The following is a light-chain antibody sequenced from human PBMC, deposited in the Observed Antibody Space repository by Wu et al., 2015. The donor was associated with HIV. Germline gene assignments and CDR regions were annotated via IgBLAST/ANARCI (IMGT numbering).Light chain of an antibody. V-gene: IGKV3D-20*02. CDR3: QQHYKWPLT. CDR1: QSVNSDY. J-gene: IGKJ5*01. Sequence: EIVLTQSPGTLSLSPGERATLSCRASQSVNSDYLAWYQQRPGQAPKLLIYGASTRATGIPDRFSGSGSVTDFTLTISSLEPEDLAIYYCQQHYKWPLTFGQGTRLEIK. CDR2: GAS.